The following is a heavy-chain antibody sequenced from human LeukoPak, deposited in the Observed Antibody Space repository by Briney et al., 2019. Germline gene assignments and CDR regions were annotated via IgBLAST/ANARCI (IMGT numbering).Heavy chain of an antibody. Sequence: ASVKVSCKASGYTFTGYYMHWVRQAPGQGLEWMGWINPNSGGTNYEQKFQGRVTMTRDTSISTAYMELSRLRSDDTAVYYCARLYCGGDCLNDAFDILGQGTMASVSS. CDR3: ARLYCGGDCLNDAFDI. V-gene: IGHV1-2*02. CDR2: INPNSGGT. J-gene: IGHJ3*02. CDR1: GYTFTGYY. D-gene: IGHD2-21*02.